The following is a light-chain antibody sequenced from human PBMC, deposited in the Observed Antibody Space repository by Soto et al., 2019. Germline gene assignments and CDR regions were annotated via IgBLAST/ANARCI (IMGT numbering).Light chain of an antibody. Sequence: QSVRTQPASVSGSPGQSITISCTGTSSDIGGYNFVSWYQHHPGKAPRLIIFGVSDRPSGVSDRFSGSKSGNTASLTISGLQAEDEADYYCSSYISSSSPDVFGTATKVTVL. V-gene: IGLV2-14*03. CDR3: SSYISSSSPDV. CDR2: GVS. CDR1: SSDIGGYNF. J-gene: IGLJ1*01.